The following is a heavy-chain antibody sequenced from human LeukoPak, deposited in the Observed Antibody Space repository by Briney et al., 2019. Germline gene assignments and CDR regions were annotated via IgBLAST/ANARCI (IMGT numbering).Heavy chain of an antibody. Sequence: GGSLRLSCAASGFTFSSYWMHWVRQAPGKGLVWVSRINSDGSSTSYADSVKGRFTISRDNAKNSLYLQMNSLRAEDTAVYYCAGGKEKLGALDFDYWGQGTLVTVSS. CDR3: AGGKEKLGALDFDY. J-gene: IGHJ4*02. V-gene: IGHV3-74*01. CDR2: INSDGSST. D-gene: IGHD3-10*01. CDR1: GFTFSSYW.